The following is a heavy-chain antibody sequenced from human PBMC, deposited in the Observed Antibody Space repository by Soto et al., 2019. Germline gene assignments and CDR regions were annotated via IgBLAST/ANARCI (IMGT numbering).Heavy chain of an antibody. V-gene: IGHV3-33*01. CDR2: IWYDGSNK. J-gene: IGHJ6*02. D-gene: IGHD6-19*01. CDR3: ARDGQGLAPYALDV. Sequence: QVQLVESGGGVAQPGRSPRLSCTVSGFTFSGHARHWVRQAPGKGLEWVTQIWYDGSNKYYAESVKGRFTISRDNSKNTLYLQMNSLRVEDTAVYYCARDGQGLAPYALDVWGQGTSVTVSS. CDR1: GFTFSGHA.